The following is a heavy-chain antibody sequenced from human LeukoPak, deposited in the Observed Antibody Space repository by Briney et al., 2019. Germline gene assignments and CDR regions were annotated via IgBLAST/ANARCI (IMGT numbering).Heavy chain of an antibody. CDR2: IYPRDGST. V-gene: IGHV1-46*01. J-gene: IGHJ5*01. D-gene: IGHD2-8*01. CDR1: GYSFTSNY. CDR3: ARGAGYCTNGVCYRFDP. Sequence: ASVKVSCKASGYSFTSNYIHWVRQAPGQGLEWMGMIYPRDGSTSYAQKFQGRVTVTRDTSTSTVHMELSGLRSEDTAVYYCARGAGYCTNGVCYRFDPWGQGTLVTVSS.